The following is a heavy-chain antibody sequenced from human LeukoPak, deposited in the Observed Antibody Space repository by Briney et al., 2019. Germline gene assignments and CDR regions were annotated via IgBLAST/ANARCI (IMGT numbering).Heavy chain of an antibody. V-gene: IGHV4-34*01. D-gene: IGHD5-12*01. CDR3: ARRNGQDIVATFRRRYYFDY. Sequence: GSLRLSCAASGFTFSSYWMHWVRQAPGKGLEWIGEINHSGSTNYNPSLKSRVTISINTSKNQFSLKLSSVTAADTAVYYCARRNGQDIVATFRRRYYFDYWGQGTLVTVSS. CDR1: GFTFSSYW. CDR2: INHSGST. J-gene: IGHJ4*02.